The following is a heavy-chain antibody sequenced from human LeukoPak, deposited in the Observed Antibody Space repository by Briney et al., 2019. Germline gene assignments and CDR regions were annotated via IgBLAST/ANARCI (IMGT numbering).Heavy chain of an antibody. Sequence: ASVKDSCKDSRYCLTEVSTHWVRQAPGKGREWMGGFDPEDGEAIYAQKVQGRLTMTEDTSIDTAFMELRSLKSEDTAIYYCVTDIRSGWRNYWGQGTLITVSS. CDR2: FDPEDGEA. CDR1: RYCLTEVS. D-gene: IGHD6-19*01. V-gene: IGHV1-24*01. J-gene: IGHJ4*02. CDR3: VTDIRSGWRNY.